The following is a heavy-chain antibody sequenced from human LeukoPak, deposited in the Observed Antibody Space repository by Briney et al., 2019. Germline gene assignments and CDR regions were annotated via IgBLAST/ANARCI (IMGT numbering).Heavy chain of an antibody. CDR1: GFTFSNSW. CDR3: ARDPGKYSSSWEPHDY. J-gene: IGHJ4*02. V-gene: IGHV3-7*01. Sequence: GGSLRLSCAASGFTFSNSWMNWVRQAPGKGLEWVANIKPDGSESYYVDSVKGRFTISRDAAKNSLYLQMNSLRAEDTAVYYCARDPGKYSSSWEPHDYWGQGTLVTVSS. CDR2: IKPDGSES. D-gene: IGHD6-13*01.